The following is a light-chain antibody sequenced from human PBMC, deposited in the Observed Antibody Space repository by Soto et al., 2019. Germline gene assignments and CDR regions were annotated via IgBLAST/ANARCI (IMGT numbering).Light chain of an antibody. CDR3: CSYAGANTFV. Sequence: QSVLTQPASVSGAPGQSITISCTGISSDVGSYNLVSWYQQHPGKAPKLMIYECNKRPSGVSNRFSGSKSANTASLTISGLQTEDEADYYCCSYAGANTFVFGTGTKLTVL. CDR2: ECN. V-gene: IGLV2-23*01. J-gene: IGLJ1*01. CDR1: SSDVGSYNL.